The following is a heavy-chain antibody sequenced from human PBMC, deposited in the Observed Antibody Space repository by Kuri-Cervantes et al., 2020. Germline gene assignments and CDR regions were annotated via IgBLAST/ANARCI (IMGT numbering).Heavy chain of an antibody. J-gene: IGHJ2*01. Sequence: GGSLRLSCAASGFTFSSYSMNWVRQAPGKGLEWVSYISSSSSTIYYADSVKGRFTISRDNAKNSLYLQTNSLRTEDTAVYYCARDSQIAATTADWYFDLWGRGTLVTVSS. CDR1: GFTFSSYS. CDR3: ARDSQIAATTADWYFDL. V-gene: IGHV3-48*01. CDR2: ISSSSSTI. D-gene: IGHD6-13*01.